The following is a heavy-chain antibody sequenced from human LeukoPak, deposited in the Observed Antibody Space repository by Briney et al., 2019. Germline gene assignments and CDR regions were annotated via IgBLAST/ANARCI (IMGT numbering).Heavy chain of an antibody. CDR1: GFTFSTYW. Sequence: TGGSLRLSCAASGFTFSTYWMHWVRQAPGKGLVWVSRIKSDGGTNYADSVKGRFTISRDNAKKTVSLQMNGLRPEDTGVYYCARAPSEIGGYYPEYFRHWGRGTLVTVSS. CDR3: ARAPSEIGGYYPEYFRH. V-gene: IGHV3-74*01. CDR2: IKSDGGT. J-gene: IGHJ1*01. D-gene: IGHD3-22*01.